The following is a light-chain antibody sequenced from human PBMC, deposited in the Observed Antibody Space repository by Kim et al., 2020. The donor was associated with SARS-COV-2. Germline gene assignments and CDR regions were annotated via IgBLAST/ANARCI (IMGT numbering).Light chain of an antibody. CDR3: QQRFDWPLT. V-gene: IGKV3-11*01. Sequence: EIVLTQSPVTLSLSPGERATLSCRASQSLTTYLAWYQQKPGQAPRLLIYDASNRATGIPARFSGSGSGTDFPLTISSLEPEDFAVYYCQQRFDWPLTFGGGTKVEI. CDR1: QSLTTY. CDR2: DAS. J-gene: IGKJ4*01.